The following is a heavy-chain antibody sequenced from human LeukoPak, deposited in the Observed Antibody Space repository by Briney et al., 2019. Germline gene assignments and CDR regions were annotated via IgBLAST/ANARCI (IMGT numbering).Heavy chain of an antibody. J-gene: IGHJ4*02. D-gene: IGHD6-13*01. Sequence: GGSLRLSCGASRVNFWGYTMHWVRQAPGKGLQWVAVISWDGNKKFYADSVEGRFTIPRDNPKNTLSLQMNSLRHENTALYYCAREGRNSTSWGYFDYWGQGTLVTVSS. V-gene: IGHV3-30*04. CDR3: AREGRNSTSWGYFDY. CDR2: ISWDGNKK. CDR1: RVNFWGYT.